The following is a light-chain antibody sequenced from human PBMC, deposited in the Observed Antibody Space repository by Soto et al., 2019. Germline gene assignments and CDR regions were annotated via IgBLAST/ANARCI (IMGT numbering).Light chain of an antibody. CDR1: QSVSSY. V-gene: IGKV3-15*01. CDR3: QQYYHRPRT. CDR2: AAS. J-gene: IGKJ1*01. Sequence: EVVLTQSPATLSLSPGERATLSCRASQSVSSYLSWYQQKPGQTPRLLIYAASTRATGIPARFSGSGSGTDFNLTITSLQSEDFALYYCQQYYHRPRTFGQRSKAAIK.